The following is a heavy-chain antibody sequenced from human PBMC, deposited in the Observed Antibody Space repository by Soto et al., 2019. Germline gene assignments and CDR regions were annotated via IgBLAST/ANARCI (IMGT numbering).Heavy chain of an antibody. CDR2: ISAYNGNT. V-gene: IGHV1-18*01. Sequence: ASVKVSCKASGYTFTSYGISWVRQAPGQGLEWMGWISAYNGNTNYAQKLQGRVTMTTDTSTSTAYMELRSLRSDDTAVYYCAREVDTARASRPYYYYYGMYVWGKGTTVTVSS. CDR3: AREVDTARASRPYYYYYGMYV. J-gene: IGHJ6*04. D-gene: IGHD5-18*01. CDR1: GYTFTSYG.